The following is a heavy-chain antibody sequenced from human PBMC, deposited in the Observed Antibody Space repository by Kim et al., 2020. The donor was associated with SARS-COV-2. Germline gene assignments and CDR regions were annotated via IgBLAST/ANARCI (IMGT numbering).Heavy chain of an antibody. J-gene: IGHJ4*02. Sequence: GGSLRLSCAASGFTFSNAWMSWVRQAPGKGLEWVGRIKSKTDGGTTDYAAPVKGRFTISRDDSKNTLYLQMNSLKTEDTAVYYCTTDGPGGGGHSSGWYRRYFDYWGQGTLVTVSS. CDR3: TTDGPGGGGHSSGWYRRYFDY. D-gene: IGHD6-19*01. V-gene: IGHV3-15*01. CDR2: IKSKTDGGTT. CDR1: GFTFSNAW.